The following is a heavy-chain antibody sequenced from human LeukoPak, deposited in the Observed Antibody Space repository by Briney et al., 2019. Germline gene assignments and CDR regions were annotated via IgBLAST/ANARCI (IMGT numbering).Heavy chain of an antibody. D-gene: IGHD3-10*01. CDR1: GGSISSYY. CDR2: IYYSGST. Sequence: SEALSLTCTVSGGSISSYYWSWIRQPPGKGLQWIGYIYYSGSTNYNPSLMSRATISEDTSKNQVPLKLSSVTAADTAIYYCARGPAWYFNYWGQGALVTVSS. V-gene: IGHV4-59*01. J-gene: IGHJ4*02. CDR3: ARGPAWYFNY.